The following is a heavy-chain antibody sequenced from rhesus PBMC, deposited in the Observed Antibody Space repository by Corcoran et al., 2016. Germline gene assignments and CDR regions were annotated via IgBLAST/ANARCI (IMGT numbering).Heavy chain of an antibody. CDR1: GYIFTDYY. Sequence: QVQLVQSGAEVKKPGASVKVSCKASGYIFTDYYMHWVRKDPRQGLEWMGWINVYNANTKTSQKCHGRVSMYWDTSKSTAYMELSSLRFEDTAVYYCARAGYYEDDYGYYPFDYWGQGVLVTVSS. J-gene: IGHJ4*01. D-gene: IGHD3-9*01. CDR2: INVYNANT. V-gene: IGHV1S2*01. CDR3: ARAGYYEDDYGYYPFDY.